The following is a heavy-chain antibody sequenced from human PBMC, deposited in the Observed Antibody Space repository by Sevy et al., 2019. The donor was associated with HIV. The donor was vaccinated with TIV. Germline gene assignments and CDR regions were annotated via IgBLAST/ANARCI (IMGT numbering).Heavy chain of an antibody. CDR1: GFTFRDYP. CDR3: AREHTGSFPDF. Sequence: GGSLRLSCAASGFTFRDYPMNWIRQAPGKGLEWLSYISRASDSIYYADSVMGPFTVSRDKAKNSLYLQMDRRSDVDTASYYCAREHTGSFPDFWGQGTLVTVSS. CDR2: ISRASDSI. V-gene: IGHV3-48*02. J-gene: IGHJ4*02. D-gene: IGHD1-26*01.